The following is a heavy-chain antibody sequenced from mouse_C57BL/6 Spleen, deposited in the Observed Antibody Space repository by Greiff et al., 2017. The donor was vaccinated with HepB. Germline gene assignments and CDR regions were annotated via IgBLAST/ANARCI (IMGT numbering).Heavy chain of an antibody. CDR2: IDPSDSYT. CDR3: ARDGSNYEDYFDY. D-gene: IGHD1-1*01. Sequence: VQLQQPGAELVRPGTSVKLSCKASGYTFTSYWMHWVKQRPGQGLEWIGVIDPSDSYTNYNQKFKGKATLTVDTSSSTAYMQLSSLTSEDSAVYYCARDGSNYEDYFDYWGQGTTLTVSS. CDR1: GYTFTSYW. V-gene: IGHV1-59*01. J-gene: IGHJ2*01.